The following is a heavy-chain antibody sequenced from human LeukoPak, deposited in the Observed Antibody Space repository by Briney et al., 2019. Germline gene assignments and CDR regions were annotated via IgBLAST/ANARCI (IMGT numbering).Heavy chain of an antibody. D-gene: IGHD3-3*01. J-gene: IGHJ3*02. V-gene: IGHV3-21*01. CDR1: GFTFSSYS. CDR3: AREKLGITIFGVAQYGDAFDI. Sequence: GGSLRLSCAASGFTFSSYSKNWVRQAPGKGLEWVSSISSSSSYIYYADSVKGRFTISRDNAKNTLYLQMNSLRAEDTAVYYCAREKLGITIFGVAQYGDAFDIWGQGTMVTVSS. CDR2: ISSSSSYI.